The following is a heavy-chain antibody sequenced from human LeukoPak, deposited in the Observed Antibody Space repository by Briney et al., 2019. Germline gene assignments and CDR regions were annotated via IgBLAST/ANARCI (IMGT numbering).Heavy chain of an antibody. V-gene: IGHV4-59*08. D-gene: IGHD6-6*01. CDR2: IYSSGST. J-gene: IGHJ4*02. Sequence: SETLSLTCTVSGGSISGYYWTWIRQPPGKGLEWIGYIYSSGSTNYNPSLKSRVIISVDTSKNQFSLRLSSVTAADTAVYYCARHRYTSSSSYFDFWGQGTLVTVSS. CDR1: GGSISGYY. CDR3: ARHRYTSSSSYFDF.